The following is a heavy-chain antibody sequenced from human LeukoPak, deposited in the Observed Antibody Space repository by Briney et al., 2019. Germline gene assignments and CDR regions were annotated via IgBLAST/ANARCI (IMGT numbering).Heavy chain of an antibody. D-gene: IGHD2-8*01. CDR3: AREPGNKVYAPLYWYFDL. Sequence: SETLSLTCTVSGGSISSGDYYWSWIRQPPGKGLEWIGYIYYSGSTYYNPSLKSRVTISVDTSKNQFSLKLSSVTAADTAVHYCAREPGNKVYAPLYWYFDLWGRGTLVTVSS. J-gene: IGHJ2*01. CDR2: IYYSGST. V-gene: IGHV4-30-4*08. CDR1: GGSISSGDYY.